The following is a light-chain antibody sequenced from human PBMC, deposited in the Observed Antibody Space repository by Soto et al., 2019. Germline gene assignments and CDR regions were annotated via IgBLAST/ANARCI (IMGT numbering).Light chain of an antibody. CDR1: QSVSSY. Sequence: EIVLTQSPATLSLSPGERATLSCRASQSVSSYLAWYQQKPGQAPRLLIYDASNRATGIPARFSGSGSGTDFPLNIRSLEPEEFAVYDCQQRSNWPPLTFGGGTKVEIK. V-gene: IGKV3-11*01. J-gene: IGKJ4*01. CDR3: QQRSNWPPLT. CDR2: DAS.